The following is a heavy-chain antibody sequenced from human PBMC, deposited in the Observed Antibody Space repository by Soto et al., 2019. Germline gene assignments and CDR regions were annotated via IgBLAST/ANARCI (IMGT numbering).Heavy chain of an antibody. CDR3: ARQEVPQWFTKGYYGMDV. Sequence: PSENLSLTCAVYGGSFSGYYWTWLRQPPGKGLEWIGEINHRGNTNYNPSLKSRVTISVDTSKNQFSLKLTPVTAADTAVYYCARQEVPQWFTKGYYGMDVWDQGTTVTVSS. V-gene: IGHV4-34*01. J-gene: IGHJ6*02. D-gene: IGHD2-8*01. CDR1: GGSFSGYY. CDR2: INHRGNT.